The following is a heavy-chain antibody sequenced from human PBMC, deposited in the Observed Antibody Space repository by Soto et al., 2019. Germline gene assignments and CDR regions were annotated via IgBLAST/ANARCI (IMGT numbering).Heavy chain of an antibody. CDR2: ISSGGDAI. V-gene: IGHV3-11*01. CDR3: ARDRGQLVLDY. CDR1: GFIFSDYF. Sequence: QVQLVESGGGLVKPGGSLRLSCAASGFIFSDYFMSWLRRAPGKGLEWVAYISSGGDAIYYADSVKGRFTISRDNAKKSLYLQMNSLEAEDAAVYYCARDRGQLVLDYWGQGILVTVSS. D-gene: IGHD6-6*01. J-gene: IGHJ4*02.